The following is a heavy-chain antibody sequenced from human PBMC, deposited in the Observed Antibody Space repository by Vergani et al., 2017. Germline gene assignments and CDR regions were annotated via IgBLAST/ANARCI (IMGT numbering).Heavy chain of an antibody. CDR1: GGTFSSYA. CDR3: ASSYGDYDSYYYDDMDV. D-gene: IGHD4-17*01. V-gene: IGHV1-69*01. CDR2: IIPIFGTA. Sequence: QVQLVQSGAEVKKPGSSVKVSCKASGGTFSSYAISWVRQAPGPGLEWMGGIIPIFGTAHYAQNFQGRDTITADESTSTAYMELSSLRPEDTAVYYCASSYGDYDSYYYDDMDVWGKGTTVTVSS. J-gene: IGHJ6*03.